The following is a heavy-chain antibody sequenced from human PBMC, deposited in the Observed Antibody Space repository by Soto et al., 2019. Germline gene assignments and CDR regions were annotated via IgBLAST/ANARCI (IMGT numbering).Heavy chain of an antibody. V-gene: IGHV3-15*07. CDR3: TTFAGVDPRFDP. D-gene: IGHD3-3*01. Sequence: EVHLVESGGDLIEPGGSLRLSCAASGFTFTNAWMNWVRQAPGKGLEWVGRIKSKTDGGTTDYAAPVKGRFTISRDDSKNTLYLQMNSLRTEDTAVYYCTTFAGVDPRFDPWGQGTLVTVSS. CDR1: GFTFTNAW. CDR2: IKSKTDGGTT. J-gene: IGHJ5*02.